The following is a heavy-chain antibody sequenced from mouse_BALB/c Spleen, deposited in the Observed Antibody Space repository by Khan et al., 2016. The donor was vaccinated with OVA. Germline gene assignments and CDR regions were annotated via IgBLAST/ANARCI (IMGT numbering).Heavy chain of an antibody. D-gene: IGHD4-1*01. CDR1: GYTFTSYW. CDR2: IYPGNTDT. V-gene: IGHV1-5*01. CDR3: TGVNCCVAWFAY. Sequence: DVKLQESGTVLARPGASVKMSCKASGYTFTSYWMHWVKQRPGQGLEWIGDIYPGNTDTNYNQKFKGKAKMTAVTSTSTAYMELYSLTTEDSAIYYGTGVNCCVAWFAYWGQGTLVTVSA. J-gene: IGHJ3*01.